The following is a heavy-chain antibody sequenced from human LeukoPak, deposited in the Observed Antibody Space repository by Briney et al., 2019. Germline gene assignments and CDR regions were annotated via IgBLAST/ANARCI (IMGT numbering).Heavy chain of an antibody. J-gene: IGHJ4*02. V-gene: IGHV4-39*01. CDR1: GGSISSSSYY. D-gene: IGHD3-10*01. CDR3: ARFTPTMVRGVAYYFDY. Sequence: SETLSLTCTVSGGSISSSSYYWGWIRQPPGKGLEWIGSIYYSGSTYYNPSLKSRVTISVDTSKNQFSLKLSSVTAADTAVYYCARFTPTMVRGVAYYFDYWGQGTLVTVSS. CDR2: IYYSGST.